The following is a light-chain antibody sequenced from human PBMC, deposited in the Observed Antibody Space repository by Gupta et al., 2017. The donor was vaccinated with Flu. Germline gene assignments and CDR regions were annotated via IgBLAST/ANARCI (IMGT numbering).Light chain of an antibody. CDR2: GAS. Sequence: AIRMTQSPSSFSASTGDRVTITCRASQDISNYLAWYQQKPGKAPNLLIYGASTLQTGVPSRFSGNGYGTDFTLTISCLQSEDFATYYCQQHSTYPRTFGPGTKVDIK. CDR3: QQHSTYPRT. J-gene: IGKJ3*01. V-gene: IGKV1-8*01. CDR1: QDISNY.